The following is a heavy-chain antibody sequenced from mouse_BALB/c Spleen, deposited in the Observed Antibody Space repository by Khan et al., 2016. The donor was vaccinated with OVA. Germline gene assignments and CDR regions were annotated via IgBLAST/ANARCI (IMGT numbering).Heavy chain of an antibody. Sequence: EVQLQQSGPELVKPGASVKMSCKASGYTFTSYVMHWVKQKPGQGLEWIGYISPYNDGSKYNEKFRGKATLTSDKSSSPAYMELRSLTSEDSAFYDGLRARYYYGSAYEGFAYWGQGTLVTVSA. CDR2: ISPYNDGS. V-gene: IGHV1S136*01. J-gene: IGHJ3*01. CDR1: GYTFTSYV. CDR3: LRARYYYGSAYEGFAY. D-gene: IGHD1-1*01.